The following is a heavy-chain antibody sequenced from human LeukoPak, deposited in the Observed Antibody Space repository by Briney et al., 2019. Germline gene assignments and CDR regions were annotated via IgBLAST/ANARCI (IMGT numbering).Heavy chain of an antibody. CDR3: VRDLEWQWLA. CDR1: GFTFSDFW. V-gene: IGHV3-74*03. D-gene: IGHD6-19*01. J-gene: IGHJ5*02. CDR2: ITPDGATT. Sequence: PGGSLRLSCATYGFTFSDFWMHWVRQAPGKGLVEVAIITPDGATTTYADSVKGRFTISRDNAKNTLYLQMDSLRAEDTAVYYCVRDLEWQWLAWGQGTLVTVSS.